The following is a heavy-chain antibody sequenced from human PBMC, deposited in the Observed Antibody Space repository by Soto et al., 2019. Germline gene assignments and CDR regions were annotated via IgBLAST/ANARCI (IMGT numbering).Heavy chain of an antibody. J-gene: IGHJ6*02. CDR3: AREVYDFWSGYYSDYYGMDV. D-gene: IGHD3-3*01. V-gene: IGHV1-18*01. CDR2: ISAYNGNT. Sequence: ASVKVSCKASGYTFTSYGISWVRQAPGQGLERMGWISAYNGNTNYAQKLQGRVTMTTDTSTSTAYMELRSLRSDDTAVYYCAREVYDFWSGYYSDYYGMDVWGQGTTVTVSS. CDR1: GYTFTSYG.